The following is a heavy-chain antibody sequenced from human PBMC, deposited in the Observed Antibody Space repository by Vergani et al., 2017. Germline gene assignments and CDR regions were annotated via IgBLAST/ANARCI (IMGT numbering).Heavy chain of an antibody. CDR3: ARLSYDTTPYLQGGYVC. V-gene: IGHV4-59*01. J-gene: IGHJ4*02. CDR1: GGSISSYY. Sequence: QVQLQESGPGLVKPSETLSLTCTVSGGSISSYYWSWIRQPPGKGLEWIGYIYYSGSTNYNPSLKSRVTISVDTSKNQFSLKLSSVTAADTAVYFCARLSYDTTPYLQGGYVCWGQGTLVSVSS. D-gene: IGHD3-22*01. CDR2: IYYSGST.